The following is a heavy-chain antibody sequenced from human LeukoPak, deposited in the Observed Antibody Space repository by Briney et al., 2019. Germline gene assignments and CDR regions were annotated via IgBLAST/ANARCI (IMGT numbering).Heavy chain of an antibody. CDR3: VSINSGKWLDRTRYFDY. CDR2: IYHSGST. V-gene: IGHV4-4*02. J-gene: IGHJ4*02. D-gene: IGHD6-19*01. CDR1: GFTFSSYAM. Sequence: GSLRLSCAASGFTFSSYAMSWVRQAPGKGLEWIGEIYHSGSTNYNPSLKSRVTISVDKSKNQFSLKLSSVTAADTAVYYCVSINSGKWLDRTRYFDYWGQGTLVTVSS.